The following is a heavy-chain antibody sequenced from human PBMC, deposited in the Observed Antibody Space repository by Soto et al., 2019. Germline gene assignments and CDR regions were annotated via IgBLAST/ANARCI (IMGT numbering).Heavy chain of an antibody. CDR3: ERKPYSSSWSDY. D-gene: IGHD6-13*01. CDR1: GFTFSDYY. CDR2: ISSSGSTI. Sequence: QVQLVESGGGLVKPGGSLRLSCAASGFTFSDYYMSWIRQAPGKGLEWVSYISSSGSTIYYADSVKGRFTISRDNAKNSRYLQMNSLRAEDTAVYYFERKPYSSSWSDYWGQGTLVTVSS. V-gene: IGHV3-11*01. J-gene: IGHJ4*02.